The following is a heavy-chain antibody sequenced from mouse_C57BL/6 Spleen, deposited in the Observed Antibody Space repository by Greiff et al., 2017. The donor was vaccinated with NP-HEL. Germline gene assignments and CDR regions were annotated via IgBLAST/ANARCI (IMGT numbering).Heavy chain of an antibody. CDR1: GYTFTSYW. D-gene: IGHD1-1*01. CDR3: ARRYYGSSYGGNY. J-gene: IGHJ2*01. Sequence: VKLQQPGAELVKPGASVKMSCKASGYTFTSYWITWVKQRPGQGLEWIGDIYPGSGSTNYNEKFKSKATLTVDTSSSTAYMQLSSLTSEDSAVYYCARRYYGSSYGGNYWGQGTTLTVSS. V-gene: IGHV1-55*01. CDR2: IYPGSGST.